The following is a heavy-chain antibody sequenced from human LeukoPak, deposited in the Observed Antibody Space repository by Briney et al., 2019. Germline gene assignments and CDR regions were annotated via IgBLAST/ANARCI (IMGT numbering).Heavy chain of an antibody. Sequence: PSETLSLTCTVSGGSISSHYWSWIRQPPGKGLEWIGYIYYSGSTNYNPSLKSRVTISVDTSKNQFSLKLSSVTAADTAVYYCARVPRGPAHGYILDWYFDLWGRGTLVTVSS. J-gene: IGHJ2*01. CDR1: GGSISSHY. D-gene: IGHD5-24*01. CDR3: ARVPRGPAHGYILDWYFDL. V-gene: IGHV4-59*11. CDR2: IYYSGST.